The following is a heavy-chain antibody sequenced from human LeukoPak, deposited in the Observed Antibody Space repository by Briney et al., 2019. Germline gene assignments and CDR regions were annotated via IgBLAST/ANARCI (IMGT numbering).Heavy chain of an antibody. D-gene: IGHD6-13*01. CDR3: ARATAEAAGRGNWFDP. CDR1: GYSISSSYY. J-gene: IGHJ5*02. Sequence: PSETLSLTCTVSGYSISSSYYWGWIRQPPGKGLEWIGSIYYSGSTYYNPSLKSRVTISVDTSKNQFSLKLSSVTAADTAVYYCARATAEAAGRGNWFDPWGQGTLVTVSS. V-gene: IGHV4-38-2*02. CDR2: IYYSGST.